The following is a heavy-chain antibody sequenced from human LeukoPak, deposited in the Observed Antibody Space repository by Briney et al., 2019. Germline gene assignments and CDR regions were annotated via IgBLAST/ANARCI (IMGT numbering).Heavy chain of an antibody. CDR1: GFTFSSYG. D-gene: IGHD2-21*01. CDR2: IWYDGSDK. Sequence: GGSLRLSCAASGFTFSSYGMHWVRQAPGKGLEWVAVIWYDGSDKYYADSVKGRFTISRDNSKNTLYLQMNSLKAEDTAVYYCARGVVVLHWRDAFDIWGQGTMVTASS. J-gene: IGHJ3*02. V-gene: IGHV3-33*01. CDR3: ARGVVVLHWRDAFDI.